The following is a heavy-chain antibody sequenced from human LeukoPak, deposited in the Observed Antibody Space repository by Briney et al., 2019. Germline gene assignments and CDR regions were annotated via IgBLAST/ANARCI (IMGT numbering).Heavy chain of an antibody. CDR3: ARAPIQLWLRDFDY. J-gene: IGHJ4*02. CDR2: ISAYNGDT. D-gene: IGHD5-18*01. CDR1: GYTFTSYG. V-gene: IGHV1-18*01. Sequence: GASVKVSCKASGYTFTSYGISWVRQAPGQGLEWMGWISAYNGDTNYAQKLQGRVTMTTDTSTSTAYMELRSLRSDDTAVYYCARAPIQLWLRDFDYWGQGTLVTVSS.